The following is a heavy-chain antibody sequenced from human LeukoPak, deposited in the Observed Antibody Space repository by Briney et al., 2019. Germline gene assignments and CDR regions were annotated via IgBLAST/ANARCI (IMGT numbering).Heavy chain of an antibody. V-gene: IGHV4-4*07. J-gene: IGHJ4*02. CDR1: GGSISSYY. CDR3: ARGEYSYGFGEDYFDY. CDR2: IYTSGST. Sequence: SETLSLTCTVSGGSISSYYWSWIRQPAGKGLEWIGRIYTSGSTNYNPSLKSRVTMSVDTSKNQFSLKLSSVTAADTAVYYCARGEYSYGFGEDYFDYWGQGTLVTVSS. D-gene: IGHD5-18*01.